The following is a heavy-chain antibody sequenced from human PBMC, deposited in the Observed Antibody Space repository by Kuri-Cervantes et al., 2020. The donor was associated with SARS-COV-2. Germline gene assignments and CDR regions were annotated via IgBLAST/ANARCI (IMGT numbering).Heavy chain of an antibody. V-gene: IGHV4-59*01. CDR3: ARDWGYSYAEGAFDI. J-gene: IGHJ3*02. CDR1: GGSISSYY. D-gene: IGHD5-18*01. Sequence: LRRPCTVSGGSISSYYWSWIRQPPGKGLEWIGYIYYSGSTNYNPSLKSRVTISVDTSKNQFSLKLSSVTAADTAVYYCARDWGYSYAEGAFDIWGQGTMVTVSS. CDR2: IYYSGST.